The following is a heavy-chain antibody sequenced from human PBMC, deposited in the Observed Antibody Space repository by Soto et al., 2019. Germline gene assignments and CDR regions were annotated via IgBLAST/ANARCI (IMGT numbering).Heavy chain of an antibody. D-gene: IGHD3-3*01. V-gene: IGHV1-69*13. CDR2: IIPIFGTA. CDR3: ARGGITIFGVVITPHYYYGMDV. J-gene: IGHJ6*02. CDR1: GGTFSSYA. Sequence: SVKVSCKASGGTFSSYAISWVRQAPGQGLEWMGGIIPIFGTANYAQKFQGRVTITADESTSTAYMELSSLRSEDAAVYYCARGGITIFGVVITPHYYYGMDVWGQGTTVTVSS.